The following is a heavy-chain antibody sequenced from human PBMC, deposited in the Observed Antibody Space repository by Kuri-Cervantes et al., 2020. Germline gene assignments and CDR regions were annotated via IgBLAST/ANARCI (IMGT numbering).Heavy chain of an antibody. Sequence: ASVKVSCKASGYTFTSYGISWVRQAPGQGLEWMGWISAYNGNTNYAQKHQGRVTMTRDTSTSTVYMELSSLGSEDTAVYYCARDHSGMVRGVNFDYWGQGTLVTVSS. CDR3: ARDHSGMVRGVNFDY. J-gene: IGHJ4*02. D-gene: IGHD3-10*01. CDR1: GYTFTSYG. CDR2: ISAYNGNT. V-gene: IGHV1-18*01.